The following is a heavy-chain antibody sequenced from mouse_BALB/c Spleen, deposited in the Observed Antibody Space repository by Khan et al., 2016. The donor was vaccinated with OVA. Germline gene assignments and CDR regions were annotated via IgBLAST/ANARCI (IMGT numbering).Heavy chain of an antibody. CDR2: IYPGDGNT. CDR3: VRGGITTGCFAY. J-gene: IGHJ2*01. CDR1: GYTFTSYW. D-gene: IGHD1-1*01. V-gene: IGHV1-87*01. Sequence: VQLQESGTELARPGASVKLSCKASGYTFTSYWMQWVKQRPGQGLEWIGAIYPGDGNTRYTQKFKGKATLTADKSSSTAYMQLSSLASEDSAVYFCVRGGITTGCFAYWGQGTTLTVSS.